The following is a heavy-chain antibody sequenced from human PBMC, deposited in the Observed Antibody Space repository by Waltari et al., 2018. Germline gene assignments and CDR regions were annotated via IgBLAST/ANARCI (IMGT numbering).Heavy chain of an antibody. CDR2: IHHSRNT. Sequence: QVQLQVSGPGLVKPSETLSLTCIVSGYSIGSGYYLGWIRLFPGEGLQWIGSIHHSRNTYDNPSLKSRVNILVDMSRNEVSLHLNSVTAADTAIYYCARQGRTISGPESFFDYWGLGLPVTVSS. V-gene: IGHV4-38-2*02. J-gene: IGHJ4*02. CDR1: GYSIGSGYY. CDR3: ARQGRTISGPESFFDY. D-gene: IGHD3-10*01.